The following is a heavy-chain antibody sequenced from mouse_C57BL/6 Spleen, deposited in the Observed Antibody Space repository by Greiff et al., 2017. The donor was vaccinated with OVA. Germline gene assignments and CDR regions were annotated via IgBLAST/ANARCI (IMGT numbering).Heavy chain of an antibody. J-gene: IGHJ2*01. V-gene: IGHV3-6*01. D-gene: IGHD2-4*01. CDR2: ISYDGSN. Sequence: EVQVVESGPGLVKPSQSLSLTCSVTGYSITSGYYWNWIRQFPGNKLEWLGYISYDGSNNYNPSLKNRNSITRDTSKNQFFLKLNSVTTEDTATYYCARGNDYDDFDYWGQGTTLTVSS. CDR3: ARGNDYDDFDY. CDR1: GYSITSGYY.